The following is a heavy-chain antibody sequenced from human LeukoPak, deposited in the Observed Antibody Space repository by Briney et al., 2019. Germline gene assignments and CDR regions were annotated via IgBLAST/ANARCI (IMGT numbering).Heavy chain of an antibody. Sequence: GASVKVSCKASGYTFTDYYMHWVRQAPGQGLEWMGWINPNNGGTNFTQKFQGRVTMTRDTSISTAYMELSRLRSDDTAVYYCARGGENNGVVQTAKPRFAYWGQGTLATVSS. V-gene: IGHV1-2*02. D-gene: IGHD2-2*02. J-gene: IGHJ4*02. CDR1: GYTFTDYY. CDR3: ARGGENNGVVQTAKPRFAY. CDR2: INPNNGGT.